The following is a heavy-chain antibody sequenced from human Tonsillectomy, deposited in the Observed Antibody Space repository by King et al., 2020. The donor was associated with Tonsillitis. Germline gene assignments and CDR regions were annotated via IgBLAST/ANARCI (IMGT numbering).Heavy chain of an antibody. D-gene: IGHD1-1*01. Sequence: VQLVESGGDLVQPGGSLRLSCAASGFTFSDYAMTWVRQAPGEGLEGVSGISISGNNTYYAASVKGRFTISRDNSKNTLHLQMNSLRAEDTAIYYCVMTTPYYFDYWGQGTLVTVSS. CDR1: GFTFSDYA. J-gene: IGHJ4*02. V-gene: IGHV3-23*04. CDR2: ISISGNNT. CDR3: VMTTPYYFDY.